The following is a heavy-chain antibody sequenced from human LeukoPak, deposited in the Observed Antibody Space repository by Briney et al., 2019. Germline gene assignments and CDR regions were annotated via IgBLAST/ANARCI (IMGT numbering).Heavy chain of an antibody. CDR2: IDPSGGST. D-gene: IGHD5-12*01. CDR3: ARATGIEDIVATTFGY. J-gene: IGHJ4*02. CDR1: GYTFTSYY. Sequence: GASVKVSCKASGYTFTSYYMHWVRQAPGQGLEWMGIIDPSGGSTSYAQKFQGRVTMTRDTSTSTVYMELSSLRSEDTAVYYCARATGIEDIVATTFGYWGQGTLVTVSS. V-gene: IGHV1-46*03.